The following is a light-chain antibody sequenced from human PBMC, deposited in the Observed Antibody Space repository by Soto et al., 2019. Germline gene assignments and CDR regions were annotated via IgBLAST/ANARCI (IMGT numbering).Light chain of an antibody. CDR2: KAS. CDR3: QQLHDYPIT. Sequence: DIQMTQSPATLSSSVGEVFTITCLASQSISSWLAWYQQKPGKAPKLLIYKASSLESGVPSRFSGSGSGTEFTLTISSLQPEDFATYYCQQLHDYPITFGRGTRLEIK. V-gene: IGKV1-5*03. CDR1: QSISSW. J-gene: IGKJ5*01.